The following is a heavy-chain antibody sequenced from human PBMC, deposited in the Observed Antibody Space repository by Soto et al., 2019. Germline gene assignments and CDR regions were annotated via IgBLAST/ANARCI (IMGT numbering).Heavy chain of an antibody. CDR2: IYYSGST. V-gene: IGHV4-59*01. J-gene: IGHJ3*02. CDR1: GGSIGGYY. Sequence: QVQLQESGPGLVKPSETLSLTCTVSGGSIGGYYWSWIRQSPGKGLEWIGHIYYSGSTLYNPSLKSRVAISLDTSQNQFSLKVTSVTPADTAVYFCARVGQSIAARRGFDIWGQGTMVNVSA. D-gene: IGHD6-6*01. CDR3: ARVGQSIAARRGFDI.